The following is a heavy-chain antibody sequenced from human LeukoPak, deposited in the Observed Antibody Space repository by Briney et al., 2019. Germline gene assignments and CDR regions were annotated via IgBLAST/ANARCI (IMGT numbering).Heavy chain of an antibody. CDR2: IIPILGIA. CDR3: AISRSYGAFYNFDY. D-gene: IGHD1-26*01. V-gene: IGHV1-69*04. CDR1: GGTFSNYA. Sequence: SVKVSCKASGGTFSNYAINWVRQAPGQGLEWMGRIIPILGIANYAQRFQGRVTITADKSTSTAYMELSSLRSEDRAVYYFAISRSYGAFYNFDYWGQGTLVTVSS. J-gene: IGHJ4*02.